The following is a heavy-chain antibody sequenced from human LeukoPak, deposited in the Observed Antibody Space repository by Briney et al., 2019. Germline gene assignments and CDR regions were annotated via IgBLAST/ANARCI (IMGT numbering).Heavy chain of an antibody. Sequence: PGGSLRLSCAASGFTFDDYAMHWVRQAPGKGLEWVSLISGDGGSTYYADSVKGRFTISRDNSKNSLYLQMNSLRTDDTALYYCAKTRGSFYYYVMDVWGQGTTVTASS. D-gene: IGHD2-15*01. CDR2: ISGDGGST. J-gene: IGHJ6*02. CDR1: GFTFDDYA. V-gene: IGHV3-43*02. CDR3: AKTRGSFYYYVMDV.